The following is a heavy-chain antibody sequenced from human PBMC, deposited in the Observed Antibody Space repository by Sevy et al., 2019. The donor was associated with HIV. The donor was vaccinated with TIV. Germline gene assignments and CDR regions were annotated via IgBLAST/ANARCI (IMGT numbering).Heavy chain of an antibody. CDR3: TVMFRDLFVY. D-gene: IGHD2-21*01. CDR1: GFTFSSYA. Sequence: GGSLRLSCAASGFTFSSYAMSWVRQAPGKGLEWVSDISGSGGSTYYADSLKGRFTIYRDNSKNTLYLQMNSLRAEDTAVYYCTVMFRDLFVYWGQGTLVTDSS. J-gene: IGHJ4*02. V-gene: IGHV3-23*01. CDR2: ISGSGGST.